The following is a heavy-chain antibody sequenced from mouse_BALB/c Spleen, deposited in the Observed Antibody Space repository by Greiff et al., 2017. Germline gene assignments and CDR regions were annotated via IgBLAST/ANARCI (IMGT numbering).Heavy chain of an antibody. V-gene: IGHV1-7*01. J-gene: IGHJ2*01. CDR1: GYTFTSYW. D-gene: IGHD2-3*01. Sequence: QVQLQQSGAELAKPGASVKMSCKASGYTFTSYWMHWVKQRPGQGLEWIGYINPSTGYTEYNQKFKDKATLTADKSSSTAYMHLSSLTSEDSAVYYCARSYDGYFDYWGQGTTLTVSS. CDR3: ARSYDGYFDY. CDR2: INPSTGYT.